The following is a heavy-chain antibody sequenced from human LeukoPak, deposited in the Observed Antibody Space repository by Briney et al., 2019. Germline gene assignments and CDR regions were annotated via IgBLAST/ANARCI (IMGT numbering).Heavy chain of an antibody. V-gene: IGHV1-2*02. CDR1: GYTFTGYY. J-gene: IGHJ4*02. CDR3: ARGGYYDSSGDLDY. D-gene: IGHD3-22*01. Sequence: ASVKVSCKASGYTFTGYYMHWVRQAPGQGLEWMGWINPNSGGTNYAQKFQGRVTMTRDTSTSTAYMELRSLRSDDTAVYFCARGGYYDSSGDLDYWGQGTLVTVSS. CDR2: INPNSGGT.